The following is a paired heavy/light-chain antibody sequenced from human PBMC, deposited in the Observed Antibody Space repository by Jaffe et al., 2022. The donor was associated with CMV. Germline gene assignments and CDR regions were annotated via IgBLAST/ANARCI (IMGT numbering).Heavy chain of an antibody. V-gene: IGHV4-34*01. D-gene: IGHD3-3*01. J-gene: IGHJ6*04. CDR2: INHSGST. CDR1: GGSFSGYY. Sequence: QVQLQQWGAGLLKPSETLSLTCAVYGGSFSGYYWSWIRQPPGKGLEWIGEINHSGSTNYNPSLKSRVTISVDTSKNQFSLKLSSVTAADTAVYYCARRFAYTIFGVVIGPGMDVWGKGTTVTVSS. CDR3: ARRFAYTIFGVVIGPGMDV.
Light chain of an antibody. Sequence: DIVMTQSPDSLAVSLGERATINCKSSQSVLYSSNNKNYLAWYQQKPGQPPKLLIYWASTRESGVPDRFSGSGSGTDFTLTISSLQAEDVAVYYCQQYYSTRQLTFGGGTKVEIK. CDR1: QSVLYSSNNKNY. CDR2: WAS. J-gene: IGKJ4*01. CDR3: QQYYSTRQLT. V-gene: IGKV4-1*01.